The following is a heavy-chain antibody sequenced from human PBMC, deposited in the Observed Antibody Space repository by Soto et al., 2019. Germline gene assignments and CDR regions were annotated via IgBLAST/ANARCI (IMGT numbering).Heavy chain of an antibody. CDR2: IYYSGST. J-gene: IGHJ5*02. V-gene: IGHV4-30-4*01. CDR3: ARDRVGNRFDP. CDR1: GCSSSSGDYY. Sequence: QVQLQESGPGLVKPSQTLSLTCTVSGCSSSSGDYYWGWIRQPPGKGLEWIGYIYYSGSTYYNPSIKSRVTISVDTAKNQFSLKLSSVTAADTAVYYCARDRVGNRFDPWGQGTLVTVSS.